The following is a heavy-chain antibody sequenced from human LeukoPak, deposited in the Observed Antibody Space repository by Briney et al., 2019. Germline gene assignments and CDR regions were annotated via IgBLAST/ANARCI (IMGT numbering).Heavy chain of an antibody. CDR3: GRGNKSFDP. Sequence: GASVKVSYKASGYTFTGYYVHWVRQAPGQGLEWMGWINPNTGGTNYAQKFQGRVTMTKDTSTNAAYMELNKLTSNDTAVYYCGRGNKSFDPWGQGTLVTVSS. V-gene: IGHV1-2*02. CDR2: INPNTGGT. CDR1: GYTFTGYY. J-gene: IGHJ5*02.